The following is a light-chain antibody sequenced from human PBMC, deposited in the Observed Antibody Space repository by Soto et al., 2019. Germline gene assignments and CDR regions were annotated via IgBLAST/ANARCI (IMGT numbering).Light chain of an antibody. Sequence: DIVLTQSPGTLSLSPGESVTLSCRASQSVSSSHLAWYQQKPGQAPRLFIYGASRRATGIPDRFSGSGSGTDVTLTISRLQPEDFAVYSCQHYGNSLTFGGGTKVEIK. CDR1: QSVSSSH. J-gene: IGKJ4*01. CDR2: GAS. V-gene: IGKV3-20*01. CDR3: QHYGNSLT.